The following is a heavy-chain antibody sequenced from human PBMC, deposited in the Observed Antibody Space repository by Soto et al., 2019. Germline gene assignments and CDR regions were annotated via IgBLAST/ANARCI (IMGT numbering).Heavy chain of an antibody. D-gene: IGHD1-26*01. Sequence: PXETLSLTCTVAGCSISSGDYYWSWIRQPPGKGLEWIAYIHYSGSTYYNPSLKSRVTISVDTSKNQFSLKLSSVTAADTAVYYCARSRYSGSYFFDYWGQGILVTVSS. CDR1: GCSISSGDYY. CDR3: ARSRYSGSYFFDY. V-gene: IGHV4-30-4*01. CDR2: IHYSGST. J-gene: IGHJ4*02.